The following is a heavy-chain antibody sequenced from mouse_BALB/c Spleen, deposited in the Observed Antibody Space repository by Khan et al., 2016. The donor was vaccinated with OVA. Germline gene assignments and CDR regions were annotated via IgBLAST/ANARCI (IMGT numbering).Heavy chain of an antibody. CDR1: GYTFTNYW. CDR3: ARWATWYFDV. CDR2: FYPGGGYT. Sequence: VQLQQSGAELVRPGTSVKISCKASGYTFTNYWLGWIKQRPGHGLEWIGDFYPGGGYTNYNETFKGKATLTAGTSSSTAYMQLSGLTSDDSTVYFCARWATWYFDVWGAGTTVTVSS. J-gene: IGHJ1*01. D-gene: IGHD3-1*01. V-gene: IGHV1-63*02.